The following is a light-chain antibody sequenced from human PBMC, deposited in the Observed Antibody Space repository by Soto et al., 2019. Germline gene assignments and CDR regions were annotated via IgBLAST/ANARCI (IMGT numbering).Light chain of an antibody. Sequence: QSVLTQPASVSGSPGQSITISCTVTSSDVGGYNYVSWYQQHPGKAPKLMIYEVSSRPSGVSNRFSGSKSGNTASLTISGLQAQDEADYYCSSYTSSSTFYVFGTGTKVTVL. CDR2: EVS. CDR1: SSDVGGYNY. V-gene: IGLV2-14*01. CDR3: SSYTSSSTFYV. J-gene: IGLJ1*01.